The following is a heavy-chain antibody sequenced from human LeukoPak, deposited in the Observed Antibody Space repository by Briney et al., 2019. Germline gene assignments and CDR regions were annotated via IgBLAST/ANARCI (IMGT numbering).Heavy chain of an antibody. CDR2: ISGSGSST. CDR1: GFSVRAFA. V-gene: IGHV3-23*01. Sequence: GGSLRLSCVVSGFSVRAFAMSWVRQAPGKGLEWVSAISGSGSSTYYADAVKGRFTMSIDNSKNTVHLQMSSLRAEDTAVYYCARDNLVGATPQWGQGTLVTVSS. J-gene: IGHJ4*02. CDR3: ARDNLVGATPQ. D-gene: IGHD1-26*01.